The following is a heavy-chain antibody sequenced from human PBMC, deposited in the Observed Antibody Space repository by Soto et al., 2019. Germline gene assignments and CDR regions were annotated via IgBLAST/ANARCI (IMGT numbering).Heavy chain of an antibody. CDR1: GYTFINYG. J-gene: IGHJ3*01. CDR2: ISTYNGDT. V-gene: IGHV1-18*01. CDR3: ARVADAFDF. Sequence: QVPLLQSGAEVKKPGASVMVSCEASGYTFINYGISWVRQAPGQGLEWMGWISTYNGDTNFAQKFQGRVTLTTDTSTSTSYMELRSLRSDDTAVYYCARVADAFDFWGQGTMVTVSS.